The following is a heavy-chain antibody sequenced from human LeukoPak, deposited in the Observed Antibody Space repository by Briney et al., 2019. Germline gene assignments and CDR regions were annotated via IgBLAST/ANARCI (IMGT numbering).Heavy chain of an antibody. CDR1: GFTFSSYA. Sequence: GGSLRLSCAASGFTFSSYAMSWVRQAPGKGLEWVSSISGSGGTTYYADSVKGRFTISRDNSKNMMYLQMNSLRAEDTAVYYCARVASRTVAATPYYFDYWGQGTLVTVSS. V-gene: IGHV3-23*01. J-gene: IGHJ4*02. D-gene: IGHD2-15*01. CDR3: ARVASRTVAATPYYFDY. CDR2: ISGSGGTT.